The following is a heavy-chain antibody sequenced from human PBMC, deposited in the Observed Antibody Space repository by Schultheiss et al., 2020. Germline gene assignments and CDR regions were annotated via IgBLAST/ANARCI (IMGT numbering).Heavy chain of an antibody. CDR3: ARDAVPVAGTGGDY. V-gene: IGHV1-2*02. Sequence: ASVKVSCKASGYTFTSYYMHWVRQAPGQGLEWMGWINPNSGGTNYAQKFQGRVTITADESTSTAYMELSSLRSEDTAVYYCARDAVPVAGTGGDYWGQGTLVTVSS. CDR1: GYTFTSYY. CDR2: INPNSGGT. J-gene: IGHJ4*02. D-gene: IGHD6-19*01.